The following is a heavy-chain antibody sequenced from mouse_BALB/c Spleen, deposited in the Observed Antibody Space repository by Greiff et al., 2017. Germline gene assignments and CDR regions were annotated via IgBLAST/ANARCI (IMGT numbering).Heavy chain of an antibody. J-gene: IGHJ1*01. CDR3: ARDGNYVDWYFDV. CDR2: IWSGGST. Sequence: VQVVESGPGLVQPSQSLSITCTVSGFSLTSYGVHWVRQSPGKGLEWLGVIWSGGSTDYNAAFISRLSISKDNSKSQVFFKMNSLQANDTAIYYCARDGNYVDWYFDVWGAGTTVTVSS. V-gene: IGHV2-2*02. CDR1: GFSLTSYG. D-gene: IGHD2-1*01.